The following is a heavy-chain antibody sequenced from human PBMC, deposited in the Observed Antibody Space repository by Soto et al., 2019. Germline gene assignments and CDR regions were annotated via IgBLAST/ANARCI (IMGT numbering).Heavy chain of an antibody. CDR3: VRKTDGYYPFDS. D-gene: IGHD5-18*01. V-gene: IGHV4-28*01. CDR2: IYYSGRT. Sequence: PSETLSLTCAVPGYSISSSNWWGWIRQPPGKGLEWIGYIYYSGRTHYNPSLESRVTMSVDMSKNQFSLSLNSVTAVDTAVYYWVRKTDGYYPFDSWGQGTLVTVSS. CDR1: GYSISSSNW. J-gene: IGHJ4*02.